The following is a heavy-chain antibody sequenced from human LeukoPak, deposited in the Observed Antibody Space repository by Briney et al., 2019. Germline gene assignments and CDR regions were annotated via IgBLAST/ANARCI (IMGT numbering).Heavy chain of an antibody. D-gene: IGHD6-19*01. Sequence: SVKVSCKASGGTLSSYAISWVRQAPGQGLEWMGGIIPIFGTANYAQKFQGRVTITADESTSTAYMELSSLRSEDTAVYYCARVQGAAVAPDYWGQGTLVTVSS. CDR2: IIPIFGTA. CDR1: GGTLSSYA. CDR3: ARVQGAAVAPDY. V-gene: IGHV1-69*13. J-gene: IGHJ4*02.